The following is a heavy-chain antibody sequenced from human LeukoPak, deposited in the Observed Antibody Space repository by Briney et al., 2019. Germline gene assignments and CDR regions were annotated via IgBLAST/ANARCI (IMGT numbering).Heavy chain of an antibody. V-gene: IGHV1-46*01. CDR1: GYTFTSYY. Sequence: ASVKVSCKASGYTFTSYYMHWVRQAPGQGLEWMGIINPSGGSTSYAQKFQGRVTMTGDTSISTAYMELSRLTSDDTAVYYCARDAIVRDYSNSDYWGQGTLVTVSS. J-gene: IGHJ4*02. CDR3: ARDAIVRDYSNSDY. D-gene: IGHD4-11*01. CDR2: INPSGGST.